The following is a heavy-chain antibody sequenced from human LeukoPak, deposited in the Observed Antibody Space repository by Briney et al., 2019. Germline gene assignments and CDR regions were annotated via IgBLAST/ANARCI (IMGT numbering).Heavy chain of an antibody. J-gene: IGHJ4*02. D-gene: IGHD1-26*01. CDR3: ATSSGSYYY. CDR1: GGSISSSSYY. CDR2: MYYSGST. V-gene: IGHV4-39*01. Sequence: SETLSLTCTVSGGSISSSSYYWGWIRQPPGKGLEWIGSMYYSGSTYYNPSLKSRVTISVDTSKNQFSLKLSSVTAADTAVYYCATSSGSYYYWGQGTLVTVST.